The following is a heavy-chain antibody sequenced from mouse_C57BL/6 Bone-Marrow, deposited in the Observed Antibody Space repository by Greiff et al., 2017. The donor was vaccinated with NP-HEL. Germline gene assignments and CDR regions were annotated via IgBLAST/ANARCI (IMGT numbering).Heavy chain of an antibody. CDR3: ARGGITTWYFDV. D-gene: IGHD1-1*01. V-gene: IGHV1-22*01. CDR1: GYTFTDYN. CDR2: INPNNGGN. J-gene: IGHJ1*03. Sequence: EVQLQQSGPELVKPGASVKMSCKASGYTFTDYNMHWVKQSHGKSLEWIGYINPNNGGNCYNQKFKGKATLTVNKSSSTAYMELRSLTSEDSAVYYCARGGITTWYFDVWGTGTTVTVSS.